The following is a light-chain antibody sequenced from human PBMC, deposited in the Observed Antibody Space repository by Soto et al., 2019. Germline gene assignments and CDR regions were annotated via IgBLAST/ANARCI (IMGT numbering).Light chain of an antibody. CDR1: SSDVGSYNL. Sequence: QSVLTQPASVSGSPGQSITISCTGTSSDVGSYNLVSWYQQHPGKAPKLMIYEVSKRPSGVSNRFSGSKSGNTASLTISGLQAEDEADSYCCSYAGSSTFVVFGGGTKVTVL. CDR2: EVS. J-gene: IGLJ2*01. V-gene: IGLV2-23*02. CDR3: CSYAGSSTFVV.